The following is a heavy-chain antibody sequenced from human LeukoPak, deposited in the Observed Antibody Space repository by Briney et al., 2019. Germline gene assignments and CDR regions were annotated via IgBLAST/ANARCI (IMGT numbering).Heavy chain of an antibody. CDR1: GFTFSDHY. J-gene: IGHJ4*02. CDR3: ARARGYFAS. Sequence: GGSLRLSCAASGFTFSDHYMDWVRQAPGKGLEWLSYITSSSNYIYYADSVKGRFTISRDNVQNSLYLQMNSLRAEDTAMYYCARARGYFASGGQGSLVTVSS. V-gene: IGHV3-11*06. CDR2: ITSSSNYI.